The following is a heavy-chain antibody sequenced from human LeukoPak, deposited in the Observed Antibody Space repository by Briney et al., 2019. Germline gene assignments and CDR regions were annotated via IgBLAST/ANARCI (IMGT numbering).Heavy chain of an antibody. D-gene: IGHD3-10*01. CDR3: ARDLGAHYYGSGSYYTVAYYFDY. Sequence: ASVKVSCKASGYTFTTYAMHWVRQAPGQRLEWMGWINAGNGNTKYSQKFQGRVTITRDTSASTAYMELSSLRSGDTAVYFCARDLGAHYYGSGSYYTVAYYFDYWGQGTLVTVS. V-gene: IGHV1-3*01. CDR1: GYTFTTYA. J-gene: IGHJ4*02. CDR2: INAGNGNT.